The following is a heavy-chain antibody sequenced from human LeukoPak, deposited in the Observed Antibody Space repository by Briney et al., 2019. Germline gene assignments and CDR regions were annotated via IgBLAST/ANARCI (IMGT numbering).Heavy chain of an antibody. V-gene: IGHV3-33*01. Sequence: GGSLRLSCAASGFTFSSYGMHWVRQAPGKGLAWVAVIWYDGTTKYYADSVKGRFTISRDNSKNTLSLQMNSLRAEDTAVYYCTRLYQLVLDYWGQGTLVTVSS. J-gene: IGHJ4*02. D-gene: IGHD2-2*01. CDR2: IWYDGTTK. CDR1: GFTFSSYG. CDR3: TRLYQLVLDY.